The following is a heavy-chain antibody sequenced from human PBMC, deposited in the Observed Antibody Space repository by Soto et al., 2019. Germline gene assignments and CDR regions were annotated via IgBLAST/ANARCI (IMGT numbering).Heavy chain of an antibody. CDR3: ARDATSIAAADMTVGYNWFDP. J-gene: IGHJ5*02. CDR2: IIPIFGTA. CDR1: GGTFSSYA. D-gene: IGHD6-13*01. Sequence: SVKVSCKASGGTFSSYAISWVRQAPGQGLEWMGGIIPIFGTANYAQKFQGRVTITADESTSTAYMELSSLRSEDTAVYYCARDATSIAAADMTVGYNWFDPWGQGTLVTV. V-gene: IGHV1-69*13.